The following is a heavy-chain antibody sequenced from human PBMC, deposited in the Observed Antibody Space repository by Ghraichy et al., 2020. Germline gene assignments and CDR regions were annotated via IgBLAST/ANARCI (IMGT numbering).Heavy chain of an antibody. CDR1: NGSLTAYY. J-gene: IGHJ5*02. CDR2: INPSGGT. Sequence: SETLSLTCGVLNGSLTAYYWSWIRQPPGKGLEWIGEINPSGGTNYNPSFTSRVTISVDTSKNQFSLRLTSATAADAAVYYCARGQRWVTTRVDTGGQ. CDR3: ARGQRWVTTRVDT. D-gene: IGHD4-17*01. V-gene: IGHV4-34*01.